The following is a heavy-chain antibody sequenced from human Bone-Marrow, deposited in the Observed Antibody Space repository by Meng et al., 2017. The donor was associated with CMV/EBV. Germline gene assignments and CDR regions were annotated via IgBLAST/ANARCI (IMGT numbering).Heavy chain of an antibody. J-gene: IGHJ6*02. D-gene: IGHD4-23*01. CDR1: GFTFSSYA. CDR2: ISGSGSRT. CDR3: AKVLRARTPNFYYGMDV. Sequence: GESLKISCAASGFTFSSYAMSWVRQAPGKGLEWVSAISGSGSRTYIADSVKGRLTISRDNSKNTLYLEMNSLRAEDTAVYYCAKVLRARTPNFYYGMDVWGQGTTVTVSS. V-gene: IGHV3-23*01.